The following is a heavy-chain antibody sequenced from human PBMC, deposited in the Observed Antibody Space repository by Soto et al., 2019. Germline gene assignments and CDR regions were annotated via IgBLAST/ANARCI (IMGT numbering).Heavy chain of an antibody. J-gene: IGHJ4*02. CDR1: GYSFAGYW. D-gene: IGHD5-18*01. Sequence: GESLKISCKGSGYSFAGYWITWERQKPGTGLEWMGRIDPSDSQTHYTPSFRGQVTISVTKSITTVFLQWSSLRASDTAMYYCARHLFESDTGRTSQYYFESWGQGTPGTV. CDR3: ARHLFESDTGRTSQYYFES. CDR2: IDPSDSQT. V-gene: IGHV5-10-1*04.